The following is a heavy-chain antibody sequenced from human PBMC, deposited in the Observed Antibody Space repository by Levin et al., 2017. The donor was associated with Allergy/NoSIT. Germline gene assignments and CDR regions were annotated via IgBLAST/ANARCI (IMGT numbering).Heavy chain of an antibody. V-gene: IGHV3-23*01. CDR3: AKVGGLWFGQAGIDS. CDR2: ISGNGGAT. D-gene: IGHD3-10*01. CDR1: GFTFINFA. Sequence: GGSLRLSCAASGFTFINFAMSWVRQAPGKGLEWVSAISGNGGATYYADSLKGLFTISRDNSKHTLYLQMNSLRAEDTAIYYCAKVGGLWFGQAGIDSWGQGTLVTVSS. J-gene: IGHJ4*02.